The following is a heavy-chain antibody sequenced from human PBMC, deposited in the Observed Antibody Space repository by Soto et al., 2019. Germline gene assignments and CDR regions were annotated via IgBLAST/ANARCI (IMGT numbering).Heavy chain of an antibody. Sequence: QITLNESGPTVVRPTETLTLTCRFSGFSLTTSGVGVGWIRQSPGKAPEWLALIYWDDDKRYSAPLKSSLTITKDTSKIEVVLTVSDLDPTDTASYYCAHRVLRTVFGLVTTTAIYFDFWGQGAPVAVSS. CDR2: IYWDDDK. CDR1: GFSLTTSGVG. D-gene: IGHD3-3*01. V-gene: IGHV2-5*02. J-gene: IGHJ4*02. CDR3: AHRVLRTVFGLVTTTAIYFDF.